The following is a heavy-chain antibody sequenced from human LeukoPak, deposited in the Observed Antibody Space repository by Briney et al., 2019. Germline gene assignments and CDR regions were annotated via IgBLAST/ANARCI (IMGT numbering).Heavy chain of an antibody. D-gene: IGHD6-19*01. Sequence: PSETLSLTCTASGGSISSYYWSWIRQPPGKGLEWIGYIYYSGSTNYNPSLKSRVTISVDTSKNQFSLKLSSVTAADTAVYYCASQMYSSGWYPFDYWGQGTLVIVSS. CDR3: ASQMYSSGWYPFDY. V-gene: IGHV4-59*01. J-gene: IGHJ4*02. CDR2: IYYSGST. CDR1: GGSISSYY.